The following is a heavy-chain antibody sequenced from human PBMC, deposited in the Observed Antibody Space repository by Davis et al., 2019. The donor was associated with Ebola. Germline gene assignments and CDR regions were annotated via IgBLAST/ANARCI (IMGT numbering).Heavy chain of an antibody. CDR2: IKTDGTMT. V-gene: IGHV3-74*01. CDR1: GFSFSSYW. Sequence: PGGSLRLSCAASGFSFSSYWMHWVRQAPGKGLVWVSRIKTDGTMTGYGDSVQGRFTISRDNAKNTLYLQMNDLRAEDTAVYYCAKSGLSFGVVKYHYGMDVWGKGTTVTVSS. J-gene: IGHJ6*04. CDR3: AKSGLSFGVVKYHYGMDV. D-gene: IGHD3-3*01.